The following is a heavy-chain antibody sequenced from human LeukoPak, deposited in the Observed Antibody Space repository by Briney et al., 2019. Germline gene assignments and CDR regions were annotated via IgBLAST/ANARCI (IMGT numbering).Heavy chain of an antibody. CDR3: ARLHGYCSGGSCYGWFDP. Sequence: SETLSLTCTASGGSISSYYWSWIRQPPGKGLEWIGYIYYSGSTNYNPSLKSRVTISVDTSKNQFSLKLSSVTAADTAVYYCARLHGYCSGGSCYGWFDPWGQGTLVTVSS. V-gene: IGHV4-59*01. D-gene: IGHD2-15*01. CDR1: GGSISSYY. CDR2: IYYSGST. J-gene: IGHJ5*02.